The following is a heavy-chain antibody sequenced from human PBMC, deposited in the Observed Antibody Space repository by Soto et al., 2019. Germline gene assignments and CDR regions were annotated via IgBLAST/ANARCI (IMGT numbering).Heavy chain of an antibody. Sequence: SQTLSLPCAISGDSVSSNSAAWNWIRQSPSRGLEWLGRTYYRSKWYNDYAVSVKSRITINPDTSKNQFSLQLNSVTPEDTAVYYCARYLTMVRGVIGDNRWVSGGMDVWGQGTTVTVSS. CDR3: ARYLTMVRGVIGDNRWVSGGMDV. CDR1: GDSVSSNSAA. V-gene: IGHV6-1*01. J-gene: IGHJ6*02. D-gene: IGHD3-10*01. CDR2: TYYRSKWYN.